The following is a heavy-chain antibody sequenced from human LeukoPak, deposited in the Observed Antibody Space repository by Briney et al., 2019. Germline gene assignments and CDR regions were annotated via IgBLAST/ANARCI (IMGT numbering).Heavy chain of an antibody. CDR1: GGSFSGYY. CDR2: INHSGST. V-gene: IGHV4-34*01. D-gene: IGHD3-3*01. Sequence: SETLSLTCAVYGGSFSGYYWSWIRQPPGKGLEWIGEINHSGSTNYNPSLKSRVTISVDTSKNQFSLKLSSVTAADTAVYYCARGREGVDFWSGYSSSYYYYMDLWGKGTTVTVSS. CDR3: ARGREGVDFWSGYSSSYYYYMDL. J-gene: IGHJ6*03.